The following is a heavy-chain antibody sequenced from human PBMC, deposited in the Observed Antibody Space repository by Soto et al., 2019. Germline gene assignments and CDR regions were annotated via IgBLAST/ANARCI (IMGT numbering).Heavy chain of an antibody. CDR3: ASPTMDYYYYYGMDV. V-gene: IGHV1-69*14. CDR2: IIPIFGTA. J-gene: IGHJ6*02. Sequence: QVQLVQSGAEVKKPGSSVKVSCKASGGSFSSYAISWVRQAPGQGLEWMGGIIPIFGTANYAQKFQGRVTITADKSTSTAYMELSSLRSDDTAVYYCASPTMDYYYYYGMDVWGQGTTVTVSS. CDR1: GGSFSSYA. D-gene: IGHD3-10*01.